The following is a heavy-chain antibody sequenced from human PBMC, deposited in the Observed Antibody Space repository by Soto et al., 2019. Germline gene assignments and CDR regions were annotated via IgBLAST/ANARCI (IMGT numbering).Heavy chain of an antibody. CDR2: ISYDGSNK. CDR3: GTDRDYGMDV. Sequence: PGGSLRLSCEASGFSFSSYGMHWVRQAPGKGLEWVAVISYDGSNKYYADSVKGRFTISRDNSKNTLYLQMNSLRAEDTAVYYCGTDRDYGMDVWAQGTSVTVSS. V-gene: IGHV3-30*03. CDR1: GFSFSSYG. J-gene: IGHJ6*02.